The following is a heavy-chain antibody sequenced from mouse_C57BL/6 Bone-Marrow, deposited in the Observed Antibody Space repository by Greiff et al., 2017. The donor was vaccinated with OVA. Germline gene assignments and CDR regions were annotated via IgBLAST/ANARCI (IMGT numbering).Heavy chain of an antibody. CDR2: IDPETGGT. V-gene: IGHV1-15*01. D-gene: IGHD3-3*01. Sequence: VQLQQSGAELVRPGASVTLSCKASGYTFTDYEMHWVKQTPVHGLEWIGAIDPETGGTAYNQKFKGKATLTADKSSSTAYMELRSLTSEDSAVYYCPSGDVFDYWGQGTTLTVSS. CDR3: PSGDVFDY. CDR1: GYTFTDYE. J-gene: IGHJ2*01.